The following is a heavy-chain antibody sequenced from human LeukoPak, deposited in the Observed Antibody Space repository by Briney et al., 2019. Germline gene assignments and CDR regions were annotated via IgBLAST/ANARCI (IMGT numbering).Heavy chain of an antibody. CDR2: IKQDGSEK. J-gene: IGHJ6*03. D-gene: IGHD5-12*01. CDR1: GFTFSSYW. V-gene: IGHV3-7*01. CDR3: ARALRGYSGYDDYYYYMDV. Sequence: GGSLRLSCAASGFTFSSYWMSWVRQAPGKGLEWAANIKQDGSEKYYVDSVKGRFTISRDNAKNSLYLQMNSLRAEDTAVYYCARALRGYSGYDDYYYYMDVWGKGPRSPSP.